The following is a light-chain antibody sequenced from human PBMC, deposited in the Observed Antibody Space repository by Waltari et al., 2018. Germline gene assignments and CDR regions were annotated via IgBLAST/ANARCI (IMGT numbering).Light chain of an antibody. V-gene: IGLV2-23*02. Sequence: QSALPQPASVSGSPGQSITISCTAANSTVAILHFVSWYQHHPGRNPRLLIYEISQRPSGISNRFSGSKSGNTASLTISGLQPEDEADYFCCSFAGYGIYVFGSGTQVSVL. CDR3: CSFAGYGIYV. CDR1: NSTVAILHF. CDR2: EIS. J-gene: IGLJ1*01.